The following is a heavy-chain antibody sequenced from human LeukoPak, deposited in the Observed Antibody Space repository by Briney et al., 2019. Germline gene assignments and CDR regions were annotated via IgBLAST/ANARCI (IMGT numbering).Heavy chain of an antibody. CDR3: ARAGYCSGGSCIRSFDL. J-gene: IGHJ5*02. CDR1: GFTFSSYS. V-gene: IGHV3-48*01. D-gene: IGHD2-15*01. CDR2: ITSSGSTI. Sequence: GGSLRLSCAASGFTFSSYSMNWVRQAPGKGLEWVSYITSSGSTIYYADSVKGRFTISRDNAKNSLSLQMNSLRAEDTAVYYCARAGYCSGGSCIRSFDLWGQGTLVTVSS.